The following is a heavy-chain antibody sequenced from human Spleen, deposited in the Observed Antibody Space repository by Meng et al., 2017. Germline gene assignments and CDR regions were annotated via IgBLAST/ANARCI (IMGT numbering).Heavy chain of an antibody. CDR1: GASISSGNW. J-gene: IGHJ4*02. CDR2: IYQSGST. Sequence: QVQVQESGPGPVKPSETLSLTCVVSGASISSGNWWNWVRQPPGKGLEWIGDIYQSGSTNYNPSLKSRVTISVDKSKNQFSLKLSSVTAADTAMYYCARGGGCSSSSCDLDYWGQGVLVTVSS. V-gene: IGHV4-4*02. D-gene: IGHD2-2*01. CDR3: ARGGGCSSSSCDLDY.